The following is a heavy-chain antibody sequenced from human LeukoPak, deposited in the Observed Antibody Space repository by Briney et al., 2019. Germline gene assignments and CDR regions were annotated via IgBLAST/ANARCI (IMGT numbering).Heavy chain of an antibody. Sequence: SETLSLTCAVYGGSFSGYYWSWIRQPPGKGLEWIGELNHSESTNYNPSLKSRVTISVDTSKNQFSLKLSSVTAADTAVYYCARGAKVWGQGTLVTVSS. V-gene: IGHV4-34*01. CDR2: LNHSEST. J-gene: IGHJ4*02. CDR1: GGSFSGYY. CDR3: ARGAKV.